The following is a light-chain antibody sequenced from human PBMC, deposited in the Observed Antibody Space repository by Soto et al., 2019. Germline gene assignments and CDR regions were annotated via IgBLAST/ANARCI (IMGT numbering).Light chain of an antibody. CDR1: MRDVGAYNL. CDR2: DVS. J-gene: IGLJ1*01. Sequence: QSVLTQPASVSGSPGQSITISCAGTMRDVGAYNLVSWYQQHPGRAPQLIIYDVSNRPSGVSNRFSGSKSGNTASLTISGLQAEDEADYYCSSYSTTSTLVFGSGTKVTVL. V-gene: IGLV2-14*03. CDR3: SSYSTTSTLV.